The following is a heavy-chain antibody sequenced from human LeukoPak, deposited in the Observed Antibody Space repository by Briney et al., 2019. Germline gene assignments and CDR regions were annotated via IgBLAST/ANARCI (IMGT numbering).Heavy chain of an antibody. D-gene: IGHD2/OR15-2a*01. CDR2: IYYSGST. Sequence: SETLSLTCTVSGGSISSYYWSWIRQPPGKGLEWIGYIYYSGSTNYNPSLKSRVTISVDTSKNQFSLKLSSVTAADTAVYYCARGSDYFFDYWGQGTLVTVSS. CDR3: ARGSDYFFDY. CDR1: GGSISSYY. V-gene: IGHV4-59*01. J-gene: IGHJ4*02.